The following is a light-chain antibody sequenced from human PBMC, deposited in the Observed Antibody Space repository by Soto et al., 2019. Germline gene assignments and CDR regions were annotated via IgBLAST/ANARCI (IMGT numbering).Light chain of an antibody. CDR3: QQHAAYPRD. J-gene: IGKJ1*01. CDR1: QDISNR. Sequence: DIQVTQSPSAPSAAVGDRVTITCRTSQDISNRLGWFQQRPGKAPKRLISSASTLETGVPSRFSGTGSGTEFTLTISSLQPEDFATYYCQQHAAYPRDFGQGTKVDIK. CDR2: SAS. V-gene: IGKV1-17*03.